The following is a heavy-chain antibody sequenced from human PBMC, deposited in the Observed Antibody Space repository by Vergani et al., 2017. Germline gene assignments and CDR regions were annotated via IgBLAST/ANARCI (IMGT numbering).Heavy chain of an antibody. CDR2: IKQDGSEK. CDR1: GFTFSAYW. Sequence: EVLLVESGGGLVQPGGSLRLSCAASGFTFSAYWMNWVRQAPGKGLEWVANIKQDGSEKYYVDSVKGRFTISRDNANNLVYLQMSSVRADDTAVYYCARGAVAAPAHYMDVWGKGTTVTVSS. CDR3: ARGAVAAPAHYMDV. J-gene: IGHJ6*03. D-gene: IGHD6-6*01. V-gene: IGHV3-7*01.